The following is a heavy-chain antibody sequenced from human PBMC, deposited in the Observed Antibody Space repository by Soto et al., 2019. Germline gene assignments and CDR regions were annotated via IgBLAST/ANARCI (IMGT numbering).Heavy chain of an antibody. J-gene: IGHJ4*02. CDR3: ARTATVTTGYFDY. CDR2: IYYSGST. CDR1: GGSISSSSYY. D-gene: IGHD4-17*01. V-gene: IGHV4-39*01. Sequence: QLQLQESGPGLVKPSETLSLTCTVSGGSISSSSYYWGWIRQPPGKGLEWIGSIYYSGSTYYNPSLKSRVTISLDSSKNQFSLKLSSVAAADTAVYYCARTATVTTGYFDYWGQGTLVTVSS.